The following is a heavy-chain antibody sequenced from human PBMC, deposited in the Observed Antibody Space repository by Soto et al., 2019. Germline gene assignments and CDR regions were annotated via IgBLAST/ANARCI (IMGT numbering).Heavy chain of an antibody. CDR3: ARRVVDDSSGYGLDP. Sequence: TSETLSLTCTVSGGSISSSSYYWGWIRQPPGKGLEWIGSIYYSGSTYYNPSLKSRVTISVDTSKNQFSLKLSSVAAADTAVYYCARRVVDDSSGYGLDPWGQGTLVTVSS. J-gene: IGHJ5*02. V-gene: IGHV4-39*01. CDR2: IYYSGST. CDR1: GGSISSSSYY. D-gene: IGHD3-22*01.